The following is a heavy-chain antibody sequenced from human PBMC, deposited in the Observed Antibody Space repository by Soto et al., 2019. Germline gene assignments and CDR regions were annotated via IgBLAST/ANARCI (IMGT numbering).Heavy chain of an antibody. CDR2: IYYSGST. D-gene: IGHD6-13*01. CDR3: ASGSYSSSWYGDYYYGMDV. Sequence: SETLSLTCTVSGGSISRYYWSWIRQPPGKGLEWIGYIYYSGSTNYNPSLKSRVTISVDTSKNQFSLKLSSVTAADTAVYYCASGSYSSSWYGDYYYGMDVWGQGTTVT. CDR1: GGSISRYY. J-gene: IGHJ6*02. V-gene: IGHV4-59*01.